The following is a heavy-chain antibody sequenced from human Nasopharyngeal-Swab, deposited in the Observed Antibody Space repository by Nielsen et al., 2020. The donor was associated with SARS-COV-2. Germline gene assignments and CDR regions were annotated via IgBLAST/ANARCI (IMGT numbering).Heavy chain of an antibody. D-gene: IGHD1-26*01. CDR1: GFTFGDYA. CDR3: TRDLVGARAFDY. CDR2: IRSKAYGGTT. V-gene: IGHV3-49*04. J-gene: IGHJ4*02. Sequence: PCTASGFTFGDYAMSWVRQAPGKGLEWVGFIRSKAYGGTTEYAASVKGRFTISRDDSKSIAYLQMNSLKTEDTAVYYCTRDLVGARAFDYWGQGTLVTVSS.